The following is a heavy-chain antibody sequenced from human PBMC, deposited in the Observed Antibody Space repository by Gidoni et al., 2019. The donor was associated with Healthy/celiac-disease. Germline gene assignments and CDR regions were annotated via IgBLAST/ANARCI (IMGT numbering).Heavy chain of an antibody. CDR1: GFTFVGDV. D-gene: IGHD2-2*01. J-gene: IGHJ4*02. V-gene: IGHV3-7*01. CDR2: LKQDGSEK. Sequence: EVQLVESGGGLGQPGGAMRPSCEASGFTFVGDVWSWVRRAPGKGLGWVANLKQDGSEKYYVDSVKGRFTISRDNAKNSLYLQMNSLRAEDTAVYYCARGIKIVVVPAARVSFDYWGQGTLVTVSS. CDR3: ARGIKIVVVPAARVSFDY.